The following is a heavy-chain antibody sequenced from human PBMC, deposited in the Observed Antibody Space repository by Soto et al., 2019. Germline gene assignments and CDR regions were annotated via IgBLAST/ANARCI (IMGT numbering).Heavy chain of an antibody. CDR1: GASISSGGYY. D-gene: IGHD6-19*01. CDR3: ARDGRDRGIAVAGRFWYFDL. Sequence: QVQLQESGPGLVKPSQTLSLTCTVSGASISSGGYYWNWIRQHPGKGLEWIGYIYYSGSTYYNPSLKSRVTISVDTSKNEFSLKLSSVTAADTAVYYCARDGRDRGIAVAGRFWYFDLWGRGTLVTVSS. J-gene: IGHJ2*01. CDR2: IYYSGST. V-gene: IGHV4-31*03.